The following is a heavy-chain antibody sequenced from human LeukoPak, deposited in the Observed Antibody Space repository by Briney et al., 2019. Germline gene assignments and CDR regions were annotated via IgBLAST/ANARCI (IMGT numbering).Heavy chain of an antibody. CDR3: ARGQDITGTSWGMDV. D-gene: IGHD1-20*01. CDR1: GYTFTGYD. Sequence: ASVKVSCKASGYTFTGYDINWVRQATGQGLEWMGWMNPNSGNTGYAQKFQGRVTMTRNTSISTAYMELSGLRSDDTAVYYCARGQDITGTSWGMDVWDQGTTVTVSS. J-gene: IGHJ6*02. CDR2: MNPNSGNT. V-gene: IGHV1-8*01.